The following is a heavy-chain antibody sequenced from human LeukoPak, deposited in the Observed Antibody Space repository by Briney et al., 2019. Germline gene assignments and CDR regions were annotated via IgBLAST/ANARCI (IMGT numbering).Heavy chain of an antibody. Sequence: SPTLSLTYAISGDSVSSNSAAWSWIRQSPSRGLEWLGRTYYRTKWYNDYAVSVNSRITINPDTSKNQFSLQLNSVTPEDTAVYYCARSFYDSSGVAFESWGQGTLVTVSS. CDR2: TYYRTKWYN. CDR3: ARSFYDSSGVAFES. J-gene: IGHJ4*02. CDR1: GDSVSSNSAA. D-gene: IGHD3-22*01. V-gene: IGHV6-1*01.